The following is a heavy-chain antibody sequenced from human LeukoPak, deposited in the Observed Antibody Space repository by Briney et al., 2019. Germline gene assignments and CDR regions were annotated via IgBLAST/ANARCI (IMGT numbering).Heavy chain of an antibody. J-gene: IGHJ3*02. Sequence: GGSLRLSCAAAGFIFDNYAMHWVRQAPGKGLEWVSRISWNTGNKDYADSVKGRFTISRDNDKNSLLLQMNSLRPEDTALYYCVKGTTFDAFDMWGQGTMVIVFS. CDR2: ISWNTGNK. CDR3: VKGTTFDAFDM. D-gene: IGHD3-16*01. CDR1: GFIFDNYA. V-gene: IGHV3-9*01.